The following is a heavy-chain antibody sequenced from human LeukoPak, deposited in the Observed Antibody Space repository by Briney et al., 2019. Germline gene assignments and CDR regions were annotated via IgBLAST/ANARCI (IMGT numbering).Heavy chain of an antibody. D-gene: IGHD2-15*01. J-gene: IGHJ4*02. V-gene: IGHV1-46*01. CDR2: INPSGGST. CDR1: GYTFTSYY. Sequence: ASVKVSCKASGYTFTSYYMHWARQAPGQGLEWMGIINPSGGSTSYAQKFQGRVTMTRDTSTSTVYMELSSLRSEDTAVYYCARESYVVVVAATPVAFDYWGQGTLVTVSS. CDR3: ARESYVVVVAATPVAFDY.